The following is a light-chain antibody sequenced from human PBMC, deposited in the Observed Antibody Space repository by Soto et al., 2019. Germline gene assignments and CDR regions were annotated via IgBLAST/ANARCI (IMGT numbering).Light chain of an antibody. Sequence: EIVLTQSPDTLSLSPGDRATLSCRASQRVSSNYLVWYQQKPGQALSLLSYGAYIRATGLPARFTGSGSGTDFALTISRLEPEDFAVYYCQQSSGYPSTFGQGTKLEIK. CDR1: QRVSSNY. J-gene: IGKJ2*01. CDR2: GAY. V-gene: IGKV3-20*01. CDR3: QQSSGYPST.